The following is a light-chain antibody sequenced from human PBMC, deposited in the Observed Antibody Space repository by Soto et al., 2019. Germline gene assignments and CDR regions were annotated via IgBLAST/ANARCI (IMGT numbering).Light chain of an antibody. CDR2: DAS. CDR3: LQRSNWLWT. CDR1: QSVGSF. J-gene: IGKJ1*01. Sequence: EIVLTQSPATLSLSPGEGATLSCRASQSVGSFLAWYQQKPGQAPRLLIYDASNRATGIPARFSGSWSGTDFTLTISSLEPEDFAVYYCLQRSNWLWTFGQGTKVEIK. V-gene: IGKV3-11*01.